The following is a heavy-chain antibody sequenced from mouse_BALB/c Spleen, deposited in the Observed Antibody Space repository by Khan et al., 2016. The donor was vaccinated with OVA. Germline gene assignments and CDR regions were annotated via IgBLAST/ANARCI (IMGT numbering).Heavy chain of an antibody. CDR2: IYTYTGEP. D-gene: IGHD3-3*01. CDR1: GYTFTNYG. J-gene: IGHJ4*01. CDR3: AWGGRRAMDY. V-gene: IGHV9-3-1*01. Sequence: QIQLVQSGPDLKKPGETVKISCKASGYTFTNYGINWVKQAPGKGLKWMGWIYTYTGEPTYADDFKGRFAISLETSASTAYLQINNLKNEDTATXFCAWGGRRAMDYWGQGTSVTVSS.